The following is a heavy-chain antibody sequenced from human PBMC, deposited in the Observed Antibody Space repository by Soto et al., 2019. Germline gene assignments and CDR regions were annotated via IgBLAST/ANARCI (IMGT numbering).Heavy chain of an antibody. Sequence: SVKVSCKASGGTFSSYAISWVRQAPGQGLEWMGGIIPIFGTANYAQKFQGRVTITADESTSTAYMELSSLRSEDTAVYYCARGGSGYGDSHYYYGMDVWGQGTTVTVAS. D-gene: IGHD4-17*01. CDR1: GGTFSSYA. J-gene: IGHJ6*02. V-gene: IGHV1-69*13. CDR3: ARGGSGYGDSHYYYGMDV. CDR2: IIPIFGTA.